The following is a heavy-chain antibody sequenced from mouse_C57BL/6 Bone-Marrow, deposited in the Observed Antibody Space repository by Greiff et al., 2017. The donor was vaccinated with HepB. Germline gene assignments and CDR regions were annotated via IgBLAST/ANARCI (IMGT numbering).Heavy chain of an antibody. Sequence: EVHLVESGGGLVKPGGSLKLSCAASGFTFSDYGMHWVRQAPEKGLEWVAYISSGSSTIYYADTVKGRFTISRDNAKNTLCLQMTSLRSEDTAMYYCARIMDYGSSLGVYFDYWGQGTTLTVSS. CDR3: ARIMDYGSSLGVYFDY. CDR2: ISSGSSTI. J-gene: IGHJ2*01. V-gene: IGHV5-17*01. D-gene: IGHD1-1*01. CDR1: GFTFSDYG.